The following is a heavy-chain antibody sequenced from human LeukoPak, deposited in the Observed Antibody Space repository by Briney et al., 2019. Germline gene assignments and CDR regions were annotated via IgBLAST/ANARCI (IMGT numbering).Heavy chain of an antibody. CDR1: GFRFNTYW. CDR3: AKVDGTGNSVFDY. V-gene: IGHV3-74*01. J-gene: IGHJ4*02. D-gene: IGHD6-19*01. CDR2: INPDGRST. Sequence: PGGSLRLSCAASGFRFNTYWMHWVRQAPGKGLVWVSRINPDGRSTDYANSVKGRFTISRDNAKNTLYLQMNSLRDEDTATYYCAKVDGTGNSVFDYWGQGTLVPVSS.